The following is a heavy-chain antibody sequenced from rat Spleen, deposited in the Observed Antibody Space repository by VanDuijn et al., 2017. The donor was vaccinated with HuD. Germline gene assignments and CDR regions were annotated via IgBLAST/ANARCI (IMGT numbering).Heavy chain of an antibody. V-gene: IGHV5-7*01. CDR3: ARHNSGYGVMDA. D-gene: IGHD4-3*01. Sequence: EVQLVESGGGLVQPGRSMKLSCAASGFTFSNYGLAWVRQAPKKGLEWVATISYDGSSTYYRDSVKGRFTISRDNAKSILYLQMDSSRSEDTATYYCARHNSGYGVMDAWGQGASVTVSS. J-gene: IGHJ4*01. CDR2: ISYDGSST. CDR1: GFTFSNYG.